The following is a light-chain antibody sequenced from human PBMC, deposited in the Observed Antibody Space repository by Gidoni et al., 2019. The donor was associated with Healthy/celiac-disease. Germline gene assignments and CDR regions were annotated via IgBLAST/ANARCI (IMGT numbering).Light chain of an antibody. CDR2: LGS. Sequence: ILITHSPLSLPVTPGEPASISCRSSHSLLHSNGYNYLDWYMQKPGQSPQLLSYLGSNRAYGVTDRFSGSGSGTDFTMKISRVEAEDVGVYYCMQALKTWTFGQGTKVEIK. CDR3: MQALKTWT. V-gene: IGKV2-28*01. CDR1: HSLLHSNGYNY. J-gene: IGKJ1*01.